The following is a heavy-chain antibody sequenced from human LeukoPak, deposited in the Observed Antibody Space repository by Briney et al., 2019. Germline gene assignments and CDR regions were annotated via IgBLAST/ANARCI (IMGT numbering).Heavy chain of an antibody. D-gene: IGHD6-13*01. J-gene: IGHJ3*02. Sequence: AGGSLRLSCAASGFTFSSYGMHWVRQAPGKGLEWVAFIRFDGGYKYYADSVKGRFTISRDNAKNSLYLQMNSLRAEDTAVYYCARDTASGYDAFDIWGQGTMVTVSS. CDR3: ARDTASGYDAFDI. CDR2: IRFDGGYK. CDR1: GFTFSSYG. V-gene: IGHV3-30*02.